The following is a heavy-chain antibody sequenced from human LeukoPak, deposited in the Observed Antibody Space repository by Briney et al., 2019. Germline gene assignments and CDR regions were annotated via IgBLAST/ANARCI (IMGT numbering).Heavy chain of an antibody. V-gene: IGHV4-59*01. J-gene: IGHJ4*02. CDR2: IYNSGST. CDR3: TRDNGFFDY. Sequence: PSETLSLTCTVSDASISSDYWTWIRQPPGKGLEWIGYIYNSGSTNYNPSLKSRVTMSVDTSKNQFSLKLASVTAADTAVYYCTRDNGFFDYWGQGTLVTVFS. CDR1: DASISSDY. D-gene: IGHD5-24*01.